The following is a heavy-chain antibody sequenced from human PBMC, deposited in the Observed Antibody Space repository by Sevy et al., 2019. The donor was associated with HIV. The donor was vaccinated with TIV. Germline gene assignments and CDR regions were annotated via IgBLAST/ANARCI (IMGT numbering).Heavy chain of an antibody. CDR2: IKQDGSKK. Sequence: GGSLRLSCAASGFTFSDYWMSWVRQAPEKGLEWVANIKQDGSKKYYVDSVKGRFIMSKDNAKNSLYLEMNSLRAEDTAVYYCARLKLHYDPYYFDLWGQGTLVTVSS. CDR3: ARLKLHYDPYYFDL. V-gene: IGHV3-7*01. D-gene: IGHD3-16*01. CDR1: GFTFSDYW. J-gene: IGHJ4*02.